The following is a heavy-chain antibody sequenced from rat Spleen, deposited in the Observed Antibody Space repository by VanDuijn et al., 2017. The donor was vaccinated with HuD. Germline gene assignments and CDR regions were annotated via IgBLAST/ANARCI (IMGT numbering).Heavy chain of an antibody. Sequence: EVQLVESGGGFVQPGRSMKVSCAASGFTFSNYDMAWVRQAPTKGLEWVASISFDGSRTFFRDSVKGRFTISRDNAQNTLYLQMDSLRSEDTATYYCATENYWFAYWGQGTLVTVSS. CDR1: GFTFSNYD. D-gene: IGHD1-10*01. J-gene: IGHJ3*01. V-gene: IGHV5-20*01. CDR2: ISFDGSRT. CDR3: ATENYWFAY.